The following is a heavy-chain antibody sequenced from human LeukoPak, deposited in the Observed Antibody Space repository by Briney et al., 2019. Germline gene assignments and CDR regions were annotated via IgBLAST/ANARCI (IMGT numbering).Heavy chain of an antibody. CDR3: ASSGGEEMATFFDY. Sequence: GGSLRLSCAASGFTFSSYDMHWVRQATGKGLEWVSAIGTAGDTYYPGSVKGRFTISRENAKNSLYLQINSLRAGDTAVYYCASSGGEEMATFFDYWGQGTLVTVSS. D-gene: IGHD5-24*01. CDR2: IGTAGDT. CDR1: GFTFSSYD. V-gene: IGHV3-13*01. J-gene: IGHJ4*02.